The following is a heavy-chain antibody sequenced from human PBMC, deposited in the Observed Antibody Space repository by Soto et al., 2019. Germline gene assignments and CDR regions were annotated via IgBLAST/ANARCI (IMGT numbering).Heavy chain of an antibody. V-gene: IGHV4-4*07. J-gene: IGHJ5*02. CDR3: ARERYSSSWYQNWFDP. CDR1: GGSISSYY. Sequence: PETLSLTCTGSGGSISSYYWSWIRQPAGKGLEWIGRIYTSGSTNYNPSLKSRVTMSVDTSKNQFSLKMSSVTAADTAVYYCARERYSSSWYQNWFDPWGQGTLVTVSS. CDR2: IYTSGST. D-gene: IGHD6-13*01.